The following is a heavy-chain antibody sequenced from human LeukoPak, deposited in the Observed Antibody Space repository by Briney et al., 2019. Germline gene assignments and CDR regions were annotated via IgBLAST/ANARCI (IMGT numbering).Heavy chain of an antibody. CDR1: GFTFDSYG. Sequence: GRSLRLSCAASGFTFDSYGMHWVRQAPGKGLEWVAVIWYDGSNKYYADSVKGRFTISRDDSKNTLYLQINSLRADDTAVYYCATRGYSYGDLDYWGQGTLVTVSS. V-gene: IGHV3-33*01. CDR3: ATRGYSYGDLDY. D-gene: IGHD5-18*01. J-gene: IGHJ4*02. CDR2: IWYDGSNK.